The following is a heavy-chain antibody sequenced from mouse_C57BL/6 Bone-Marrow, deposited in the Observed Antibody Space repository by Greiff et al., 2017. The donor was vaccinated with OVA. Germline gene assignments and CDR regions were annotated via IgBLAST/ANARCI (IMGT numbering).Heavy chain of an antibody. CDR1: GFSFSDYY. CDR2: INYDGSST. Sequence: EVQVVESEGGLVQPGSSMKLSCTASGFSFSDYYMAWVRQVPEKGLEWVANINYDGSSTYYLDSLKSRFIISRDNAKNILYLPMSSLKSEDTATYYCARTYYGSSYDAMDYWGQGTSVTVSS. D-gene: IGHD1-1*01. V-gene: IGHV5-16*01. J-gene: IGHJ4*01. CDR3: ARTYYGSSYDAMDY.